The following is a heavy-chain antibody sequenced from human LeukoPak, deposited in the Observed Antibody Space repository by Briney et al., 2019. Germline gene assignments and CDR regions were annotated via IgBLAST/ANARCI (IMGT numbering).Heavy chain of an antibody. V-gene: IGHV3-23*01. CDR1: GFTFSSYA. CDR2: ISGSGGST. D-gene: IGHD5-12*01. J-gene: IGHJ4*02. CDR3: ASPPSGYDQYGLIGY. Sequence: GGSLRLSCAASGFTFSSYAMSWVRQAPGKGLEWVSAISGSGGSTYYADSVKGRFTISRENSKNTLYLQMNSLRAEDTAVYYCASPPSGYDQYGLIGYWGQGTLVTVSS.